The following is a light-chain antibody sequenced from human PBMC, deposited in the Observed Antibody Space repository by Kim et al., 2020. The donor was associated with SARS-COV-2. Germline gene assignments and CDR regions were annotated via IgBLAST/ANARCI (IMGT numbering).Light chain of an antibody. V-gene: IGLV3-1*01. CDR1: KLGDKY. Sequence: SYELTQPPSVSVSPGQTASITCSGDKLGDKYACWYQQKPGQSPVLVIYQDTKRPSGLPERFSGSNSGNTATLTISGTQSMEEADYYCQAWDSSTVFGTGT. CDR3: QAWDSSTV. CDR2: QDT. J-gene: IGLJ1*01.